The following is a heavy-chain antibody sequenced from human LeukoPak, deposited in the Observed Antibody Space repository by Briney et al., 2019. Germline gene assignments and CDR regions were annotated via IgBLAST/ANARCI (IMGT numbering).Heavy chain of an antibody. CDR3: ARSEYSKSIWFDP. CDR2: INPSGGTT. V-gene: IGHV1-46*01. Sequence: GASVKISCKASGFKFTNFYFHWVRQAPGQGLEWMGIINPSGGTTTYAQKFRGNITMTRDTSTSTVYMEMTSLTSEDTAVYYCARSEYSKSIWFDPWGQGTLVTVSS. D-gene: IGHD6-6*01. J-gene: IGHJ5*02. CDR1: GFKFTNFY.